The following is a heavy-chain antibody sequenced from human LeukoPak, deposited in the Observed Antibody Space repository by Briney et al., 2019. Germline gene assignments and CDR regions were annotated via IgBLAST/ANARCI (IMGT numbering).Heavy chain of an antibody. CDR2: IYYSGST. CDR3: ARHKFPAYYYGSGGYPPDY. Sequence: SETLSLTCTVSGGSISSSSYYWGWLRQPPGKGLEWIGSIYYSGSTYYNPSLKSRVTISVDTSKNQFSLKLSSVTAADTAVYYCARHKFPAYYYGSGGYPPDYWGQGTLVTVSS. V-gene: IGHV4-39*01. CDR1: GGSISSSSYY. J-gene: IGHJ4*02. D-gene: IGHD3-10*01.